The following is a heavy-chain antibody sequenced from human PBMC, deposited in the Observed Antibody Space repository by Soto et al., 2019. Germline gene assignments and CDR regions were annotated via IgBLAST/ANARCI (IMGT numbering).Heavy chain of an antibody. Sequence: ASVKVSCKASGGTFSSYAISWVRQAPGQGLEWMGGIIPIFGTANYAQKFQGRVTITADESTSTAYMELSSLRSEDTAVYYCAIGRFLEWLSPASEYYYYGMDVWGQGTTVTVSS. CDR2: IIPIFGTA. V-gene: IGHV1-69*13. J-gene: IGHJ6*02. D-gene: IGHD3-3*01. CDR3: AIGRFLEWLSPASEYYYYGMDV. CDR1: GGTFSSYA.